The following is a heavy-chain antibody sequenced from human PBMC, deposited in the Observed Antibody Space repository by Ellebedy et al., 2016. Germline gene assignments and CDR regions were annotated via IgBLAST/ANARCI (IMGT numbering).Heavy chain of an antibody. CDR1: GFTFSSYA. J-gene: IGHJ4*02. CDR3: AKDRASALSPAEWDS. Sequence: GESLKISCAASGFTFSSYAMSWVRQAPGKGLEWVSGISGSGGSTYYTDSVKGRFTFSRDNSKNTLYLQMNSLRAEDTAIYYCAKDRASALSPAEWDSWGQGTLVTVSS. CDR2: ISGSGGST. D-gene: IGHD3-3*01. V-gene: IGHV3-23*01.